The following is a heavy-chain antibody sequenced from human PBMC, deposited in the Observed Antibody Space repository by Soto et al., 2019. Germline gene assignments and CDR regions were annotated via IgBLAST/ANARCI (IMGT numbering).Heavy chain of an antibody. Sequence: SETLSLTCAVYGGSFSGYYWSWIRQPPGKGLEWIGEINHSGSTNYNPSLKSRVTISVDTSKNQFSLKLSSVTAADTAVYYCARDPSYLDVWGQGTTVTVSS. V-gene: IGHV4-34*01. CDR2: INHSGST. CDR3: ARDPSYLDV. J-gene: IGHJ6*02. CDR1: GGSFSGYY.